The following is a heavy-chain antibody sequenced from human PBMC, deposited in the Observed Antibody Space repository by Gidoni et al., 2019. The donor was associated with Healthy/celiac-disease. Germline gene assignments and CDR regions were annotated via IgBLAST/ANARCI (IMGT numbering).Heavy chain of an antibody. CDR2: ISSSSSYI. CDR3: ARDSHCGGDCYSFDI. D-gene: IGHD2-21*02. J-gene: IGHJ3*02. V-gene: IGHV3-21*01. Sequence: EVQLVESGGGLVKPGGSLRLSCAASGFTFSSYSMNWVRQAPGKGLEWVSSISSSSSYIYYADSVKGRFTISRDNAKNSLYLQMNSLRAEDTAVYYCARDSHCGGDCYSFDIWGQGTMVTVSS. CDR1: GFTFSSYS.